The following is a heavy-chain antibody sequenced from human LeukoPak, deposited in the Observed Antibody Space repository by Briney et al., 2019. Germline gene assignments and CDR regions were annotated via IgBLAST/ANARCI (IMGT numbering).Heavy chain of an antibody. J-gene: IGHJ3*02. D-gene: IGHD3-10*01. CDR2: IYYSGST. CDR1: GGSVSSGNYY. CDR3: ARSDYHNSGSHTVFDAFDI. V-gene: IGHV4-61*01. Sequence: SETLSLTCTVSGGSVSSGNYYWSWIRQPPGTGLEWIGYIYYSGSTNYNPSLKSRVAISVDKSKNQFSLKLSFVTAADTAMYYCARSDYHNSGSHTVFDAFDIWGQGTRVTVSS.